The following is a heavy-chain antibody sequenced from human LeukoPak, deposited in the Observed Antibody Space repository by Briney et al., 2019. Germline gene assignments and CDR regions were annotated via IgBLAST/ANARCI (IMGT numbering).Heavy chain of an antibody. D-gene: IGHD2-15*01. CDR3: ARGSRAKGVVVRFV. J-gene: IGHJ6*04. Sequence: ASVKVSCKASGYTFTSYYMHWVRQATGQGLEWMGWMNPNSGNTGYAQKFQGRVTMTRNTSISTAYMELSSLRSEDTAVYYCARGSRAKGVVVRFVWGKGTTVTISS. V-gene: IGHV1-8*02. CDR2: MNPNSGNT. CDR1: GYTFTSYY.